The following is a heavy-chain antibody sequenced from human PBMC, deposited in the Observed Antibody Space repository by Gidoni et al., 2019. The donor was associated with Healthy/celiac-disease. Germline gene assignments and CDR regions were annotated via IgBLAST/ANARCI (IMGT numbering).Heavy chain of an antibody. V-gene: IGHV4-59*01. CDR1: GGSISSYY. D-gene: IGHD2-21*02. J-gene: IGHJ5*02. CDR3: ARGGAPGGNSGWFDP. CDR2: IYYSGST. Sequence: QVQLQESGPGLVKPSETLSLTCTVSGGSISSYYWSWIRQPPGKGLEWIGYIYYSGSTNYNPSLKSRVTISVDTSKNQFSLKLSPVTAADTAVYYCARGGAPGGNSGWFDPWGQGTLVTVSS.